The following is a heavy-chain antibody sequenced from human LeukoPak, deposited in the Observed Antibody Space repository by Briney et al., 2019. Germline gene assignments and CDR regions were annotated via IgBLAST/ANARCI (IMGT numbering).Heavy chain of an antibody. CDR1: GFTFSSYW. V-gene: IGHV3-74*01. CDR2: IDPDGSTT. J-gene: IGHJ6*02. CDR3: TRVQAGRAGLMDV. Sequence: GGSLRLSCAASGFTFSSYWMHWVRQAPGEGLVWVSRIDPDGSTTNYADSVKGRFTTSRDNAKNTLYLQMNSLRAEDTALYYCTRVQAGRAGLMDVWGRGTTVTASS. D-gene: IGHD6-13*01.